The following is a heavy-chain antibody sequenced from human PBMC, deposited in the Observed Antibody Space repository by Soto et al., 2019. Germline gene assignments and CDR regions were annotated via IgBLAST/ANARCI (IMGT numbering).Heavy chain of an antibody. CDR1: GFTFSSYS. CDR2: ISGSSDYI. J-gene: IGHJ4*02. Sequence: PGGSLRLSCAASGFTFSSYSMNWVRQAPGKGLEWVSSISGSSDYIYYADSVKGRFTISRDNAKNSLSLQMNSLRAEDTAVYYCARVVYYDSSAYNYWGQGTLVTVSS. V-gene: IGHV3-21*01. D-gene: IGHD3-22*01. CDR3: ARVVYYDSSAYNY.